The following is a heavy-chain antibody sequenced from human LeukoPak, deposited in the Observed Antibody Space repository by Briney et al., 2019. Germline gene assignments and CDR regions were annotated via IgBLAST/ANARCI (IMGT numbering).Heavy chain of an antibody. J-gene: IGHJ4*02. D-gene: IGHD6-19*01. CDR3: ARGSSGWYVYFDY. CDR2: INPNSGGT. CDR1: GYTFTGYY. V-gene: IGHV1-2*02. Sequence: ASVKVSCKASGYTFTGYYMHWVRQAPGQGLEWMGWINPNSGGTNYAQKFQGRVTMTRDTSISTAYMELSRLRSDDTAVYYCARGSSGWYVYFDYWGPGTLVTVSS.